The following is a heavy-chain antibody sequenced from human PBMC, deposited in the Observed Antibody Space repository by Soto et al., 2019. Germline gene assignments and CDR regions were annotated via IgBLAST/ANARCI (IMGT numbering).Heavy chain of an antibody. CDR2: INHRGST. J-gene: IGHJ5*02. CDR1: GGSFSGYY. CDR3: ARGGGNGSGSYGWWFDP. V-gene: IGHV4-34*01. Sequence: QVQLQQWGAGLLKPSETLSLTCAVYGGSFSGYYWSWIRQPQGKGLGWLGEINHRGSTNYNPSLKSRVTISVDPSKNQFSLKLSSVTAADTAVYYCARGGGNGSGSYGWWFDPWGQGTLVTVSS. D-gene: IGHD3-10*01.